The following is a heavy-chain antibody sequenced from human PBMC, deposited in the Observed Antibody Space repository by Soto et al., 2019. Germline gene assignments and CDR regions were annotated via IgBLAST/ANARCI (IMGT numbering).Heavy chain of an antibody. CDR1: GFTFSSYA. V-gene: IGHV3-33*01. D-gene: IGHD1-26*01. CDR2: IWSDGTNK. Sequence: LRLSCAASGFTFSSYAMHWVRHAPGKGLEWVAVIWSDGTNKYYADSVKGRFTISRDNYKNTLYLQMNSLRAEDTAVYSCARAQSSGNYYSDYWGQGTLVTVSS. CDR3: ARAQSSGNYYSDY. J-gene: IGHJ4*02.